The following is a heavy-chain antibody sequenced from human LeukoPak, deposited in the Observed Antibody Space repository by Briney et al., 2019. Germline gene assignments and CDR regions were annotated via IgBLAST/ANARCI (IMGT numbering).Heavy chain of an antibody. V-gene: IGHV4-31*03. CDR1: GDSVISGTSF. J-gene: IGHJ4*02. CDR2: IHHSGHT. D-gene: IGHD2-2*01. CDR3: ARYCSSTSCPFDY. Sequence: PSQTLSLTCTVSGDSVISGTSFWGWIRQHPGKGLEWVGYIHHSGHTYDNPSLQSRVIISMDKSKNQFSLKLNSVTAADTGVYYCARYCSSTSCPFDYWGQGALVTVSS.